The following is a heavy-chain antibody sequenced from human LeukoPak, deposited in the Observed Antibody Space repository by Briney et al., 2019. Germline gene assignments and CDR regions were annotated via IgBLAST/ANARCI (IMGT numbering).Heavy chain of an antibody. CDR1: GYTFTSYG. J-gene: IGHJ4*02. Sequence: ASVKVSCKASGYTFTSYGISWVRQAPGQGLEWMGWISAYNGNTNYAQKLQGRVTMTTDTSTRTAYMELRSLRSDDTAVYYCARSVTKVVTAISALGYWGQGTLVTVSS. V-gene: IGHV1-18*01. CDR2: ISAYNGNT. D-gene: IGHD2-21*02. CDR3: ARSVTKVVTAISALGY.